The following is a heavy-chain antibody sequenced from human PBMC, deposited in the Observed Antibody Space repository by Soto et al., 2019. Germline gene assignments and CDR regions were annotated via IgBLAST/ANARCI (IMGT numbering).Heavy chain of an antibody. D-gene: IGHD3-3*01. CDR3: ARARFSQWSQDYYGLDV. Sequence: SETLSLTCGLSGSLPVGSLSAYFWTWIRQPPGKGLEWIGEINHSGSPNYSPSLRGRVTISLDTSKKQFSLNLSSVTAADTAVYFCARARFSQWSQDYYGLDVWGQGTTVTVSS. J-gene: IGHJ6*02. CDR1: GSLPVGSLSAYF. CDR2: INHSGSP. V-gene: IGHV4-34*01.